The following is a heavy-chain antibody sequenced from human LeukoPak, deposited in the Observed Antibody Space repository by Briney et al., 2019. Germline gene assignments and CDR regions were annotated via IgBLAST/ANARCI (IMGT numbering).Heavy chain of an antibody. V-gene: IGHV1-24*01. CDR3: ATGQTTPVLVDTLHF. Sequence: ASVKVSCKVSGYTVTEFSIHWVRQAPGKGLEWMGGYDPDDAETVFARKFQGRATMTEDTSTNTAYMELTSLISEDTAVYYCATGQTTPVLVDTLHFWGQGTLVTVSS. CDR2: YDPDDAET. D-gene: IGHD4-17*01. CDR1: GYTVTEFS. J-gene: IGHJ4*02.